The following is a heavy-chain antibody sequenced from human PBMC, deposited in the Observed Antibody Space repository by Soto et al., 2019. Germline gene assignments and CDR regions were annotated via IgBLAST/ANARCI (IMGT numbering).Heavy chain of an antibody. D-gene: IGHD3-10*01. CDR3: VSDYGSGSYRFDQ. CDR2: IYHTGST. Sequence: QLQLQESGSGLVQPSQTLSLTCAVSGGYISSGDYSWSWIRQPPGKGLEWIGYIYHTGSTLYNPSLKSRVTFSIDRSKNQFSLKLNSVTAADTAVYYCVSDYGSGSYRFDQWGPGSMVTVSS. J-gene: IGHJ4*02. CDR1: GGYISSGDYS. V-gene: IGHV4-30-2*01.